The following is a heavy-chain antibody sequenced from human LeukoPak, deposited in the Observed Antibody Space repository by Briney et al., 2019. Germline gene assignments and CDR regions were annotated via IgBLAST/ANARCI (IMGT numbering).Heavy chain of an antibody. CDR3: ARRRYDASGYYPSRGRYFDY. D-gene: IGHD3-22*01. CDR1: GGSFSGYY. V-gene: IGHV4-34*01. J-gene: IGHJ4*02. Sequence: SEALSLTCAVYGGSFSGYYWSWIRQPPGKGLEWIGEINHSGSTNYNPSLKSRVTISVDTSKNQFSLTLSSVTAADTAVYYCARRRYDASGYYPSRGRYFDYWGQGTLVTVSS. CDR2: INHSGST.